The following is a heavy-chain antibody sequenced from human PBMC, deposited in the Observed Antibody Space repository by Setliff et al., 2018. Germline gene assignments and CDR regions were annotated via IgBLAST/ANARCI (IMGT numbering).Heavy chain of an antibody. CDR3: ARESATIGEFPLYYFDK. J-gene: IGHJ4*02. D-gene: IGHD3-10*01. CDR1: GRSVSRDSDF. CDR2: IYSSGST. Sequence: SETLSLTCTVSGRSVSRDSDFWNWIRRSAGNKLEWIGHIYSSGSTEYNPSLKSRVTMSIDASKNQLSLKLSSVTAADSAIYYCARESATIGEFPLYYFDKWGQGIPVTVSS. V-gene: IGHV4-61*09.